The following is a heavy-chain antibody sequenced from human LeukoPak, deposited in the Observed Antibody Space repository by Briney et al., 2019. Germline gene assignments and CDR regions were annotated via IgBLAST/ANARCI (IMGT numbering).Heavy chain of an antibody. D-gene: IGHD2-2*02. CDR2: IRYDGSNK. CDR3: AKMGDIVVVPAAILEGDDDY. Sequence: GGSLRLSCAASGFTFSSYGMHWVRQAPGKGLEWVAFIRYDGSNKYYAVSVKGRFTISRDNSKNTLYLQMNSLRAEDTAVYYCAKMGDIVVVPAAILEGDDDYWGQGTLVTVSS. V-gene: IGHV3-30*02. CDR1: GFTFSSYG. J-gene: IGHJ4*02.